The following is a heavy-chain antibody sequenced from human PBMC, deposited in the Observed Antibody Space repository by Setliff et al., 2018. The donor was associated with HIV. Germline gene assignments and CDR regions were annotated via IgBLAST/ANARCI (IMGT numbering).Heavy chain of an antibody. Sequence: PGGSLRLSCAASGFIFSDFGMHWVRQAPGKGLEWVAIIWSDGSNKYYADSVKGRFTLYKDNSKNTLYLQMNSLRAEDTAVYYCAILSYSSGWGQGTQVTVSS. CDR2: IWSDGSNK. J-gene: IGHJ4*02. D-gene: IGHD1-26*01. CDR3: AILSYSSG. V-gene: IGHV3-33*01. CDR1: GFIFSDFG.